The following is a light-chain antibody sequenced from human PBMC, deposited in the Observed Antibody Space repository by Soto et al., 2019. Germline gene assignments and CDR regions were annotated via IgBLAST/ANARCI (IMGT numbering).Light chain of an antibody. J-gene: IGLJ1*01. CDR2: EVT. V-gene: IGLV2-8*01. Sequence: QSVLAKPPSASGPPGQSVTISCTGTTGDVGDNYVSWYQQHLGKAPKLIIYEVTLRPSGVPDRFSGSKSGNTASLTVSGLQADDEADYYCSAYAGSNTFVFGTGTKVTVL. CDR1: TGDVGDNY. CDR3: SAYAGSNTFV.